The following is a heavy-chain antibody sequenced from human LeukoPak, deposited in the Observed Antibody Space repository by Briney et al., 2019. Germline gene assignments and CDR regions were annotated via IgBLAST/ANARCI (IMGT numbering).Heavy chain of an antibody. D-gene: IGHD6-13*01. CDR1: GFTFSSYG. J-gene: IGHJ4*02. V-gene: IGHV3-33*01. CDR2: IWYDGSNK. Sequence: GRSLRLSCAASGFTFSSYGMHWVRQAPGKGLEWVAVIWYDGSNKYYADYVKGRFTISRDNSKNTLYLQMNSLRAEDTAVYYCARWGSTPQQLVPIFDYWGQGTLVTVSS. CDR3: ARWGSTPQQLVPIFDY.